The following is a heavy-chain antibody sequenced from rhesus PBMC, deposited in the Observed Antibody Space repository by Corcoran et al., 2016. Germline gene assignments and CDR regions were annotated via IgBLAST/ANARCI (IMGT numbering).Heavy chain of an antibody. J-gene: IGHJ4*01. D-gene: IGHD4-29*01. V-gene: IGHV4-99*01. CDR2: IIGSSGST. Sequence: QVQLQESGPGLVKPSETLSLTCAVSGYSISRGYYWGWIRQPPGKGLEYIGYIIGSSGSTHYNPSLKSRVTISKDTSKTQFSLKLSSVTAADTAVYYCARPPYGSSYTDYWGQGVLVTVSS. CDR3: ARPPYGSSYTDY. CDR1: GYSISRGYY.